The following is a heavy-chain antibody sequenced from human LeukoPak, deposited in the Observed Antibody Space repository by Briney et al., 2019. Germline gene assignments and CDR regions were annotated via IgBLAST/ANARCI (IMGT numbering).Heavy chain of an antibody. V-gene: IGHV3-48*03. CDR2: ISSSGSTI. Sequence: GGSLRLSCAASGFTFSSYEMNWVPQAPGKRPQRVSYISSSGSTIYYAASVKGRFTISRDNAKNSLYLQMNSLRAEYTAVYYCARVPGILGDYYYGMDVWGKGTTVTVSS. J-gene: IGHJ6*04. CDR3: ARVPGILGDYYYGMDV. D-gene: IGHD1-1*01. CDR1: GFTFSSYE.